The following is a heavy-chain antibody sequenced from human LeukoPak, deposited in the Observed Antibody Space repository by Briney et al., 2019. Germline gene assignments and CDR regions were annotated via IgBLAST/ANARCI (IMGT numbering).Heavy chain of an antibody. Sequence: PGGSLRLSCAASGFTFSSYWMSWVRQAPGKGLEWVANIKQDGSEKYYVDSVKGRFTISRDNAKNSLYLQMNSLRAEDTGTYYCARSPYTESYYGAAFDIWGLGTMVIVSS. D-gene: IGHD3-10*01. CDR2: IKQDGSEK. J-gene: IGHJ3*02. CDR3: ARSPYTESYYGAAFDI. V-gene: IGHV3-7*01. CDR1: GFTFSSYW.